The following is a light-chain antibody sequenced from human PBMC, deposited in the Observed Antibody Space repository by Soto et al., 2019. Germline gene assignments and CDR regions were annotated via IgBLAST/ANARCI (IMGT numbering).Light chain of an antibody. J-gene: IGKJ1*01. CDR2: EAS. CDR3: QQYTSYLRT. V-gene: IGKV1-5*03. Sequence: ITMTQSPSTLATSIGHSSTITFRASQSISSWLAWYQQKPGKAPKLLIYEASTLESGVSSRFSGSGSGTEFTLTISSLQPDDFATYYCQQYTSYLRTFGQGTKVDIK. CDR1: QSISSW.